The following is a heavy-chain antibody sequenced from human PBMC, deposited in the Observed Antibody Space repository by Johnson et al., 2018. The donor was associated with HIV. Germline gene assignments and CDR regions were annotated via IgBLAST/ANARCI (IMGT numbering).Heavy chain of an antibody. CDR3: SREGREYASDAFDI. D-gene: IGHD2-2*01. J-gene: IGHJ3*02. CDR2: ISGSGSPT. V-gene: IGHV3-11*04. Sequence: QVQLVESGGGLVKPGGSLRLSCAASGFTFSDYYMSWIRQAPGKGLEWVSSISGSGSPTYYTDSVKGRFTISRANANNSLSLLMNRLRAADPAVYYWSREGREYASDAFDIWGQGTLVTVSS. CDR1: GFTFSDYY.